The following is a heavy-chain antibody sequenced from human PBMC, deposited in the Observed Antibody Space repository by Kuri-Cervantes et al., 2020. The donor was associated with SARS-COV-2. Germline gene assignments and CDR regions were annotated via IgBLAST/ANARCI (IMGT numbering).Heavy chain of an antibody. J-gene: IGHJ4*02. CDR2: IYPGDSDT. Sequence: GGSLRLSCKGSGYSFTSHWIGWVRQMPGKGLEWVGIIYPGDSDTRYSPSFQGQVTISADKSISTAYLQWSSLKASDTAMYYCARHSEASIDYWGQGTLVTVSS. CDR1: GYSFTSHW. V-gene: IGHV5-51*01. D-gene: IGHD3-10*01. CDR3: ARHSEASIDY.